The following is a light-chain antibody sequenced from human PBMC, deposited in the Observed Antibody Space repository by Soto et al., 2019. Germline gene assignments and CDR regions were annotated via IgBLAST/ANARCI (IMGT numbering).Light chain of an antibody. CDR3: QQTNITPLT. V-gene: IGKV1-39*01. CDR1: QSISNS. CDR2: AAS. Sequence: DIQMTQSPSSLSASVGDSVTISCRASQSISNSLNWYQQKPGNAPKLLIYAASSLQSGVPSRFSGSGSGTDFTLTISSLQPADFATYYSQQTNITPLTFGGGTKVDIK. J-gene: IGKJ4*01.